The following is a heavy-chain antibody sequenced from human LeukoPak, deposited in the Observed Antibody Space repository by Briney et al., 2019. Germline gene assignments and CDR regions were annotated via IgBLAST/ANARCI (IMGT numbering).Heavy chain of an antibody. CDR1: GGSIRSSYYY. CDR3: ASEAGSGSYYNFPDS. V-gene: IGHV4-39*01. D-gene: IGHD3-10*01. Sequence: PAETLSLTCTVSGGSIRSSYYYWGWIRQPPGKGLEWIGSIYDSGSTYYNPSLKSRVTISVDTSKNQFSLKLNSVTAADTAVYYCASEAGSGSYYNFPDSWGQGTLVTVSS. J-gene: IGHJ5*01. CDR2: IYDSGST.